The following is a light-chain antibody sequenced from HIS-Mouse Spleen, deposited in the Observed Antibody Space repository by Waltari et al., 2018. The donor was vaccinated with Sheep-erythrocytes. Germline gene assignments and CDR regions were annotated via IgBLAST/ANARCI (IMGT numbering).Light chain of an antibody. J-gene: IGLJ1*01. Sequence: SSLPHPRSSSGSPGQSVTTSCPGTSSDVRGYNDVSWYQQHPGKAPKLMIYDVSKRPSGVPDRFSGSKSGNTASLTISGLQAEDEADYYCCSYAGSYNHVFATGTKVTVL. V-gene: IGLV2-11*01. CDR3: CSYAGSYNHV. CDR1: SSDVRGYND. CDR2: DVS.